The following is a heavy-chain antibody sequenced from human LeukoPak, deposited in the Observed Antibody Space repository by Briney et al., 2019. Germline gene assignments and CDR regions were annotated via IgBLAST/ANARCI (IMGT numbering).Heavy chain of an antibody. CDR2: IYYSGST. D-gene: IGHD3-22*01. J-gene: IGHJ3*02. CDR3: ARADYDSSGYKRGDYWDI. CDR1: GGSISSYY. V-gene: IGHV4-59*01. Sequence: SETLSLTCTVSGGSISSYYWSWIRQPPGKGLEWIGYIYYSGSTNYNPSLKSRVTISVDTSKNQFSLKLSSVTAADTAVYYCARADYDSSGYKRGDYWDIWGQGTMVTVSS.